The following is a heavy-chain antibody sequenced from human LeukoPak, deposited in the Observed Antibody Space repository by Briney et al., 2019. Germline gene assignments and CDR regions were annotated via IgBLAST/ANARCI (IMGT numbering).Heavy chain of an antibody. CDR3: ATHYYDSSGYYSDY. D-gene: IGHD3-22*01. CDR1: GFTFSSYG. V-gene: IGHV3-30*03. CDR2: ISYDGSNK. Sequence: GGSLRLSCAASGFTFSSYGMHWVRQAPGKGLEWVAVISYDGSNKYYADSVKGRFTISRDNSKNTLYLQMNSLRAEDTAVYYCATHYYDSSGYYSDYWGQGTLVTVSS. J-gene: IGHJ4*02.